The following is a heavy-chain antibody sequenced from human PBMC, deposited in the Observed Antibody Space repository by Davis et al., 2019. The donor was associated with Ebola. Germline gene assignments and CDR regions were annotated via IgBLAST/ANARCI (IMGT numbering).Heavy chain of an antibody. Sequence: PGGSLRLSCAASGFIFRNYAMHWVRQAPGKGLEWVAVVSHSERERFYADSVKGRFTISRDNSENTLYLQRNSLTADETAGYYCARAGFDEVLDYWGQGTPVTVSS. V-gene: IGHV3-30*04. CDR3: ARAGFDEVLDY. D-gene: IGHD3-3*01. J-gene: IGHJ4*02. CDR1: GFIFRNYA. CDR2: VSHSERER.